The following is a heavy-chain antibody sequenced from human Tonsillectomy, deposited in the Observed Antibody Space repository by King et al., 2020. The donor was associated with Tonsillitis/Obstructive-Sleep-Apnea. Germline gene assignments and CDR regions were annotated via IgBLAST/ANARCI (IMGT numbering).Heavy chain of an antibody. CDR1: GGTFSTYA. Sequence: QLVQSGAEVKKPGASVTVSCKASGGTFSTYAISWVRQAPGQGLEWMGGIIPICVTTNYAQNFQGRVTITAEESTSTAYMGLSSLRSEDTAIYYCARPNRQATQLDAFDIWGQGTMVTVSS. V-gene: IGHV1-69*01. D-gene: IGHD2-2*01. CDR3: ARPNRQATQLDAFDI. J-gene: IGHJ3*02. CDR2: IIPICVTT.